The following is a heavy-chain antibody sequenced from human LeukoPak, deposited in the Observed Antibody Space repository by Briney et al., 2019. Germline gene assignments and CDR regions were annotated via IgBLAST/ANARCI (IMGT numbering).Heavy chain of an antibody. CDR1: GYSISSTNY. V-gene: IGHV4-38-2*01. J-gene: IGHJ4*02. CDR2: IYHSGSS. D-gene: IGHD3-10*01. CDR3: ARGRGGSGNNILFDC. Sequence: SETLSLTCAVSGYSISSTNYWAWIRQPPGTGREWIGSIYHSGSSYYNLSLKTRVTMTVNTSQNRFSLKLNSVTAADTAVYYCARGRGGSGNNILFDCWGQGTLVTVSS.